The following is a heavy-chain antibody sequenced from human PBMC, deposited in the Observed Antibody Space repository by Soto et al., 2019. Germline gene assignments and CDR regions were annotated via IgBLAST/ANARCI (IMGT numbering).Heavy chain of an antibody. D-gene: IGHD6-6*01. V-gene: IGHV3-7*01. CDR1: GFSFSDYS. Sequence: EVQLVESGGGLVQPGGSLRLSCAASGFSFSDYSMTWVRQAPGKGLEWVADIKHDGSEKHYLDSVKGGFTTSRDDARNSLYLQISSLRAEYTAVYYCARVGVAAPIDPWGQGTLVTVSS. CDR3: ARVGVAAPIDP. CDR2: IKHDGSEK. J-gene: IGHJ5*02.